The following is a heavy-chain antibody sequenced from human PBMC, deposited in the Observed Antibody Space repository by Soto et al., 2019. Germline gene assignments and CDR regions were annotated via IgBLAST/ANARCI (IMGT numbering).Heavy chain of an antibody. Sequence: GGSLRLSCAASGFTFSSYWMSWVRQAPGKGLEWVANIKQDGSEKYYVDSVKGRFTISRDNAKNSLYLQMNSLRAEDTAVYYCARDSSYYGSGSYYYYYYGMDVWGQGTTVTVYS. J-gene: IGHJ6*02. V-gene: IGHV3-7*01. D-gene: IGHD3-10*01. CDR1: GFTFSSYW. CDR3: ARDSSYYGSGSYYYYYYGMDV. CDR2: IKQDGSEK.